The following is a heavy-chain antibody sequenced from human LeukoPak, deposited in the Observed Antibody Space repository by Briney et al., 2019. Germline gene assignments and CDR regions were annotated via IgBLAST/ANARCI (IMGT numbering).Heavy chain of an antibody. CDR3: AKGGEMATIGGYFDY. CDR2: ISWNSGSI. V-gene: IGHV3-9*03. J-gene: IGHJ4*02. CDR1: GFTFDDYA. Sequence: GGSLRLSCAASGFTFDDYAMHWVRQAPGKGLEWVSGISWNSGSIGYGDSVEGRFTISRDNAKNSLYLQMNSLRAEDMALYYCAKGGEMATIGGYFDYWGQATLVTVSS. D-gene: IGHD5-24*01.